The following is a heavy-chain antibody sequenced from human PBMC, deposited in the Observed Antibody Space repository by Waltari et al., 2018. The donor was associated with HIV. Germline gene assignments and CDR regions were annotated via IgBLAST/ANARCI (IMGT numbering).Heavy chain of an antibody. CDR1: GGSINSDDYS. D-gene: IGHD1-1*01. CDR2: IYYGGST. V-gene: IGHV4-30-4*08. Sequence: QVQLQESGPGLVKLSQTLSLTCIVSGGSINSDDYSWNWIRQPPGKGLEWIGSIYYGGSTYYNPSLKSRITVSVDRSKNQFALKLTSVTAADTAVYYCARIGTLQYYFDYWGQGTLVTVSS. CDR3: ARIGTLQYYFDY. J-gene: IGHJ4*02.